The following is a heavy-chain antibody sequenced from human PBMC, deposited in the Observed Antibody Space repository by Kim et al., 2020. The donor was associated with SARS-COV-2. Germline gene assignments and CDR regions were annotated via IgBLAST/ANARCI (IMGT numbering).Heavy chain of an antibody. CDR2: SNT. CDR3: ARGSYGYDA. V-gene: IGHV3-11*03. Sequence: SNTNYADTVKGRFTISGDNAKNSLYLQMTSLRAEDTAVYYCARGSYGYDAWGQGTLVTVSS. D-gene: IGHD5-18*01. J-gene: IGHJ5*02.